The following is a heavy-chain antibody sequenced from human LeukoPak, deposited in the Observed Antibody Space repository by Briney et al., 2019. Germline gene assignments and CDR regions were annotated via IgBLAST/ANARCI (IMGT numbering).Heavy chain of an antibody. Sequence: SETLSLTCTVSGGSISSGSYYWSWIRQPAGKGLEWIGRIYTSGSTNYNPSLKSRVTISVDTSKNQFSLKLSSVTAADTAVYYCASNSYGYYFDYRGQGTLVTVSS. CDR2: IYTSGST. CDR3: ASNSYGYYFDY. D-gene: IGHD5-18*01. V-gene: IGHV4-61*02. J-gene: IGHJ4*02. CDR1: GGSISSGSYY.